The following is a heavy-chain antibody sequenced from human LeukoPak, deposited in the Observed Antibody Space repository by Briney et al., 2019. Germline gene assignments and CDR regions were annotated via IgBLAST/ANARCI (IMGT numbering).Heavy chain of an antibody. D-gene: IGHD3-10*02. CDR3: ARSGNYVWFDP. Sequence: SETLSLTCTVSGGPISNYYWSWIRQPPGKGLEWIGEINHSGSTNYNPSLKSRVTISVDTSKNQFSLKLSSVTAADTAVYYCARSGNYVWFDPWGQGTLVTVSS. CDR1: GGPISNYY. J-gene: IGHJ5*02. CDR2: INHSGST. V-gene: IGHV4-34*01.